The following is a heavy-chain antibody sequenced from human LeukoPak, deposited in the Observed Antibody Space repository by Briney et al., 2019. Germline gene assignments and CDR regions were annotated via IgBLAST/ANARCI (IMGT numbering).Heavy chain of an antibody. D-gene: IGHD3-22*01. J-gene: IGHJ1*01. CDR1: GDYISSSSYY. Sequence: SEALSLTCAVSGDYISSSSYYWGWIRQSPGTGLEWIGDIYHSGRTYYNPSLKSRVAISIDTSKNQFSLRLRSMTAADTAVFYCARRRYYDSTGYFEWGRGTLVTVSS. CDR3: ARRRYYDSTGYFE. V-gene: IGHV4-39*01. CDR2: IYHSGRT.